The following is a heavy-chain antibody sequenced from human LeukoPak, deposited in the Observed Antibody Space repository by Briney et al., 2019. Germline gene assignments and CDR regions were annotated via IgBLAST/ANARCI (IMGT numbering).Heavy chain of an antibody. J-gene: IGHJ4*02. D-gene: IGHD5-12*01. V-gene: IGHV3-53*01. CDR3: TTRLRNHFDY. Sequence: GGSLRLSCAASGFTVSSNYMSWVRQAPGKGLEWVSVIYNDGGTYYADSVKGRFTISRDNSKNTLYLQMNSLTAEDTAVYYCTTRLRNHFDYWGQGTQVTVSS. CDR2: IYNDGGT. CDR1: GFTVSSNY.